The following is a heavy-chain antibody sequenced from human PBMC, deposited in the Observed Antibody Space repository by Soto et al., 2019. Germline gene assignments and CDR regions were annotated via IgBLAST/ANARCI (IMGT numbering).Heavy chain of an antibody. V-gene: IGHV1-18*01. CDR2: ISAYNGNT. Sequence: ASVKVSCKASGYTFTSYGISWVRQAPGQGLEWMGWISAYNGNTNYAQKLQGRVTMTTDTSTSTAYMELSSLRSEDTAVYYCARTFRPGDWFDPWGQRTPSPSPQ. CDR3: ARTFRPGDWFDP. CDR1: GYTFTSYG. D-gene: IGHD3-10*01. J-gene: IGHJ5*02.